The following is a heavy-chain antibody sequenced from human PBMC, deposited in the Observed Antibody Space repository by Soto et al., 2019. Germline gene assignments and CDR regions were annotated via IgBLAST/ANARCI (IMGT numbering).Heavy chain of an antibody. J-gene: IGHJ5*02. CDR1: GYSICSSNW. D-gene: IGHD2-2*01. CDR2: IYYSGTT. CDR3: ARALWGPAGHINWFDP. Sequence: SETPSITCAVSGYSICSSNWWGWIRQPPGKGLEWIGYIYYSGTTYYNPSLKSRVTMSVDTSKNQFSLKLSSVTAADTAVYYCARALWGPAGHINWFDPWGQGTLVTVSS. V-gene: IGHV4-28*03.